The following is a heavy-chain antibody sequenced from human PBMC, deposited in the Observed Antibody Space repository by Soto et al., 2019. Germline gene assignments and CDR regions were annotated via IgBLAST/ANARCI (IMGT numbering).Heavy chain of an antibody. CDR3: APTQRNYDILTGQKPPDY. CDR1: GGPISSGGYY. D-gene: IGHD3-9*01. V-gene: IGHV4-31*02. Sequence: PSETLSLTCTFSGGPISSGGYYWNWIRQHPGKGLEWIGYIFYSGSTYYNPSLKSRVTISVDMSKNQFSLRLSSVTAADTAVYYCAPTQRNYDILTGQKPPDYWGQGTLVTVFS. J-gene: IGHJ4*02. CDR2: IFYSGST.